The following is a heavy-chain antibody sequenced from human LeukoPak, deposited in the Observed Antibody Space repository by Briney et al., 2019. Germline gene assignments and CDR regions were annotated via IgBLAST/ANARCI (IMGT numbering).Heavy chain of an antibody. V-gene: IGHV5-51*01. CDR1: GYSFTSYW. Sequence: GESLKISCKGSGYSFTSYWIGWVRQMPGKGVEWMVIIYPGDSDTRYSPSFQGQVTISADKSISTAYLQWSSLKASDTAMYYCARHLAGYSSSIMTWGQGTLVTVSS. CDR3: ARHLAGYSSSIMT. CDR2: IYPGDSDT. J-gene: IGHJ5*02. D-gene: IGHD6-13*01.